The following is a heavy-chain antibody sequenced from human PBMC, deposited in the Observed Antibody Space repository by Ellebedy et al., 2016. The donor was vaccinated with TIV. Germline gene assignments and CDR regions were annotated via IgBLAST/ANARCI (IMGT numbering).Heavy chain of an antibody. D-gene: IGHD2-21*01. V-gene: IGHV3-11*06. Sequence: GESLKISCAASGFTFSDYYMSWIRQAPGKGLEWVSYISSSSSYTNYADSVKGRFTISRDNAKNSLYLQMNSLRAEDTAVYYCARSYSPPHYGMDVWGQGTTVTVSS. J-gene: IGHJ6*02. CDR2: ISSSSSYT. CDR3: ARSYSPPHYGMDV. CDR1: GFTFSDYY.